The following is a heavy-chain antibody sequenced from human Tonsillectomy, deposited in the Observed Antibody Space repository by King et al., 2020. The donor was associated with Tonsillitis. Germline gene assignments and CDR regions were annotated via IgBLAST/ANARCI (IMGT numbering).Heavy chain of an antibody. J-gene: IGHJ4*02. Sequence: QLVQSGAEVKKPGASVKVSCKASGYTFTGHYMHWVRQAPGQGLEWMGWTHPNGGGTKYAQKFQGRVTMTRDTSLSTAHMELSRLRSDDTAVYYCAGGDSYSGYDSLDYWGQGTLVTVSS. CDR2: THPNGGGT. D-gene: IGHD5-12*01. V-gene: IGHV1-2*02. CDR3: AGGDSYSGYDSLDY. CDR1: GYTFTGHY.